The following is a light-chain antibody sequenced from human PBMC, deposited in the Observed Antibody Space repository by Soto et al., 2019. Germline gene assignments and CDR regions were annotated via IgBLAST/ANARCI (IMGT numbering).Light chain of an antibody. CDR1: QSVLYISNNKNY. J-gene: IGKJ5*01. CDR2: WAS. CDR3: QQYYSSIT. V-gene: IGKV4-1*01. Sequence: DIVMTQSPDSLAVSLGERATINCKSSQSVLYISNNKNYLAWYQQKSGQPPRLLIYWASTRESGVPDRFSGSGSGTDFTLTISSLQAEDVAVYYCQQYYSSITFGQGTRLEIK.